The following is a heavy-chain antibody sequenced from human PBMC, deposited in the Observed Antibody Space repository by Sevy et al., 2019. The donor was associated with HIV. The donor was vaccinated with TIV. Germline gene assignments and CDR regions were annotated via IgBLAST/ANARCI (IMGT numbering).Heavy chain of an antibody. CDR1: GFTFDDYA. V-gene: IGHV3-9*01. J-gene: IGHJ4*02. D-gene: IGHD3-16*02. CDR3: AKDILITFGGVIVRGFDY. Sequence: SLKISCAASGFTFDDYAMHWVRQVPGKGLEWVSGISWNSGSIGYADSVKGRFTISRDNAKNSLYLQMNSLRAEDTALYYCAKDILITFGGVIVRGFDYWGQGTLVTVSS. CDR2: ISWNSGSI.